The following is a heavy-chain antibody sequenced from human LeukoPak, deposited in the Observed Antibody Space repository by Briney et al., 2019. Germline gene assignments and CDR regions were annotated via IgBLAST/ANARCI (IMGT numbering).Heavy chain of an antibody. V-gene: IGHV4-39*01. J-gene: IGHJ4*02. D-gene: IGHD3-9*01. CDR1: GGSISSGGYY. CDR2: IYYSGST. Sequence: SETLSLTCTVSGGSISSGGYYWSWIRQHPGKGLEWIGYIYYSGSTYYNPSLKSRVTISVDTSKNQFSLKLSSVTAADTAVYYCARHPLYYDILTGYQYYFDYWGQGTLVTVSS. CDR3: ARHPLYYDILTGYQYYFDY.